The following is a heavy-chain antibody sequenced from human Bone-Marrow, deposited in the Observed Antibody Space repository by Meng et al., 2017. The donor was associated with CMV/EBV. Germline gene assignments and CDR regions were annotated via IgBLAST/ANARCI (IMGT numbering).Heavy chain of an antibody. D-gene: IGHD1-1*01. CDR3: AKGYTRWDYFDF. J-gene: IGHJ4*02. CDR2: ISGSGHST. Sequence: GGSLRLSCAASGFSFNNYAMSWVRQAPGKGLEWVSAISGSGHSTYYTDSVKGRFSISRDNSKFELYLQMDSLRVEDTAIYYCAKGYTRWDYFDFWGQGTLVTVYS. CDR1: GFSFNNYA. V-gene: IGHV3-23*01.